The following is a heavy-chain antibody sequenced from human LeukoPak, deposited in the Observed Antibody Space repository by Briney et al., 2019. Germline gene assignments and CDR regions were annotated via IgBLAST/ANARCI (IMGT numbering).Heavy chain of an antibody. Sequence: GGSLRLSCATSGFSFTDYAMSWVRQAPGKGLEWVAAISYDGSKQLYADSVKGRFTISRDNSKNTLNLQMNSLRAEDTALYYCARLGVGATRDAFDIWGQGTMVTVSS. J-gene: IGHJ3*02. CDR2: ISYDGSKQ. D-gene: IGHD1-26*01. V-gene: IGHV3-30*03. CDR1: GFSFTDYA. CDR3: ARLGVGATRDAFDI.